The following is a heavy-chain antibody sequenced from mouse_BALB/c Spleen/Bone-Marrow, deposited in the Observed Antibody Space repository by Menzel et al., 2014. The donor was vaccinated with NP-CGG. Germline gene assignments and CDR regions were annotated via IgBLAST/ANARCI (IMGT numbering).Heavy chain of an antibody. CDR1: GYTFTDNW. V-gene: IGHV1-69*01. J-gene: IGHJ4*01. CDR3: ARGGHDFSLDY. Sequence: QVQLQQSGAELGMPGASVKMSCKASGYTFTDNWIYWVKQRPGQGLERIGAIDTSDSYTNYNQKFMGKASLTVDASSSTAYVQVSSLTSDGSAVYYCARGGHDFSLDYWGQGTSVTVSS. D-gene: IGHD2-4*01. CDR2: IDTSDSYT.